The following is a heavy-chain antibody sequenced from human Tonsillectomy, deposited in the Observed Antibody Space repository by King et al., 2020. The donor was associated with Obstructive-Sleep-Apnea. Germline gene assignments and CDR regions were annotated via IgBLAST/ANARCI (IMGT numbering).Heavy chain of an antibody. CDR1: GGSLTNYY. D-gene: IGHD1-1*01. CDR3: AGLRLEEGAFDI. CDR2: IYYSGST. V-gene: IGHV4-59*08. Sequence: VQLQESGPGLVKPSETLSLTCTVSGGSLTNYYWSWIRQPPGKGLEWIGYIYYSGSTNYNPSLKSRVTISVDTPKNQFSLKVSSVTAADTAVYYCAGLRLEEGAFDIWGQGTMVTVSS. J-gene: IGHJ3*02.